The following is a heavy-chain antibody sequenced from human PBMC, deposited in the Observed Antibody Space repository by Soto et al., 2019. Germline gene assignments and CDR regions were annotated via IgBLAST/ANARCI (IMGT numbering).Heavy chain of an antibody. J-gene: IGHJ4*02. CDR2: FSGSSCST. Sequence: PGGSLRLSCAASGFTFSNYAMSWVRQAPGKGLEWVSAFSGSSCSTFYADSVKGLFTISRDISKNTLYLQMNSLRAEDTAVYYCAKEAPIAAAGTVDYWGQGTLVTVSS. D-gene: IGHD6-13*01. CDR3: AKEAPIAAAGTVDY. CDR1: GFTFSNYA. V-gene: IGHV3-23*01.